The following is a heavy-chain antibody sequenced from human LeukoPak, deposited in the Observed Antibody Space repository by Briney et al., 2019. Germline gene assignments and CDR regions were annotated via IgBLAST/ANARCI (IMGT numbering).Heavy chain of an antibody. Sequence: SQTLSLTCAISGDSVSSNGVAWNWIRQSPSRGLKWLGRTYYESKWYSDYAVSVKSRITIYTDTSTNQFSLQLNSVTPEDTAVYYCARGSNRALDFWGQGTLVTVSS. CDR1: GDSVSSNGVA. J-gene: IGHJ4*02. D-gene: IGHD7-27*01. CDR2: TYYESKWYS. V-gene: IGHV6-1*01. CDR3: ARGSNRALDF.